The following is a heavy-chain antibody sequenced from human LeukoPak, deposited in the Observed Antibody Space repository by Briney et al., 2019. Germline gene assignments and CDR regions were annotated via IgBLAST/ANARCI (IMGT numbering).Heavy chain of an antibody. CDR1: GFTFSSYD. V-gene: IGHV3-33*01. CDR3: ARENTAMAFDY. D-gene: IGHD5-18*01. CDR2: IWYDGSNK. Sequence: PGGSLRLSCAASGFTFSSYDMHWVRQAPGKGLEWVAVIWYDGSNKYYADSVKGRFTISRDNSKNTLYLQMNSLRAEDTAVYYCARENTAMAFDYWGQGTLVTVSS. J-gene: IGHJ4*02.